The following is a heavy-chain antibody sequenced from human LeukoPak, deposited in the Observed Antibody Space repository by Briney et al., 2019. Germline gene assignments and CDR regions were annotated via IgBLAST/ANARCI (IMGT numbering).Heavy chain of an antibody. CDR3: ASASGATMVRPLFDY. V-gene: IGHV3-21*01. D-gene: IGHD3-10*01. Sequence: GGSLRLSCAASGFTFSSYSMNCVRQAPGKGLEWVSSISSSSSYIYYADSLKGRFTISRDNAKNSLYLQMNRLRAEGTAVYYCASASGATMVRPLFDYWGQGTLVTVSS. CDR2: ISSSSSYI. J-gene: IGHJ4*02. CDR1: GFTFSSYS.